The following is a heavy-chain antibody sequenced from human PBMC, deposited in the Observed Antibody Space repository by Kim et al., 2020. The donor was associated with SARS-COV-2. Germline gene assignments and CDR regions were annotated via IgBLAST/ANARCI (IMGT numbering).Heavy chain of an antibody. Sequence: RYSPSFQGQVTISADKSISTAYLQWSSLKASDTAMYYCARHKLWFGESIDYWGQGTLVTVSS. D-gene: IGHD3-10*01. J-gene: IGHJ4*02. CDR3: ARHKLWFGESIDY. V-gene: IGHV5-51*01.